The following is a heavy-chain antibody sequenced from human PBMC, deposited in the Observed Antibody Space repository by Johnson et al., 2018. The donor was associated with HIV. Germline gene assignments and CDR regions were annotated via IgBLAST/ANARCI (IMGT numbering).Heavy chain of an antibody. CDR3: ARPLMVYASDAFDI. CDR1: GFTVSSNY. D-gene: IGHD2-8*01. CDR2: IWYDGSNK. Sequence: VQLVESGGGLVQPGGSLRLSCAASGFTVSSNYMSWVRQAPGKGLEWVAVIWYDGSNKYFADSVKGRFTISRDNSKNTMYLQMNSLRAEDTAGYYCARPLMVYASDAFDIWGQGTMVTVSS. J-gene: IGHJ3*02. V-gene: IGHV3-33*08.